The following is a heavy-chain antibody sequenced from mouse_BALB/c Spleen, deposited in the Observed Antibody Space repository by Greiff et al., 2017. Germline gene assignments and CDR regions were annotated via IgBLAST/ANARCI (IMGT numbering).Heavy chain of an antibody. Sequence: QVQLKESGAELARPGASVKLSCKASGYTFTSYWMQWVKQRPGQGLEWIGAIYPGDGDTRYTQKFKGKATLTADKSSSTAYMQLSSLASEDSAVYYCERGSLSTRRFAYWGQGTLVTVSA. CDR1: GYTFTSYW. V-gene: IGHV1-87*01. CDR2: IYPGDGDT. CDR3: ERGSLSTRRFAY. J-gene: IGHJ3*01. D-gene: IGHD2-1*01.